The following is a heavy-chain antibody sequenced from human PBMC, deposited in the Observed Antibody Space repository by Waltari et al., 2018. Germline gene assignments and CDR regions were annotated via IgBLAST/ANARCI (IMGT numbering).Heavy chain of an antibody. D-gene: IGHD6-6*01. CDR3: ARPAAARRRGAFDI. V-gene: IGHV1-8*01. J-gene: IGHJ3*02. Sequence: QVQLVQSGAEVKKPGASVKVSCKASGYTFTSYDINWVRQATGQGLEWMGVMHPNSGNTGDAQKFQGRDTMTRNTSISTAYMELSSLRSEDTAVYYCARPAAARRRGAFDIWGQGTMVTVSS. CDR2: MHPNSGNT. CDR1: GYTFTSYD.